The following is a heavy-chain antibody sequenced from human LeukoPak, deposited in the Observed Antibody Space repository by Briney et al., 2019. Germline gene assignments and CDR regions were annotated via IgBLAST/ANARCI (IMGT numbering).Heavy chain of an antibody. V-gene: IGHV7-4-1*02. CDR2: INTNTGNP. D-gene: IGHD4-17*01. CDR1: GYTFTSYA. J-gene: IGHJ4*02. Sequence: GASVKVSCKASGYTFTSYAMNWVRQAPGQGLEWMGWINTNTGNPTYAQGFTGRFVLSLDTSVSTAYLQISSLKAEDTAVYYCARDVGLLSDYGDYGDYWGQGTLVTVSS. CDR3: ARDVGLLSDYGDYGDY.